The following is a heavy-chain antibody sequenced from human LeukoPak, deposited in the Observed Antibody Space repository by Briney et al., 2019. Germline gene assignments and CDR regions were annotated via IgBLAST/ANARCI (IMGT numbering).Heavy chain of an antibody. D-gene: IGHD2-8*01. Sequence: SETLSPTCTVSGGSISSSSYYWGWIRQPPGKGLEWIGSIYYSGSTYYNPSLKSRVTISVDTSKNQFSLKLSSVTAADTAVYYCARIAAVCTNGVCYNGNWFDPWGQGTLVTVSS. V-gene: IGHV4-39*01. CDR1: GGSISSSSYY. CDR2: IYYSGST. J-gene: IGHJ5*02. CDR3: ARIAAVCTNGVCYNGNWFDP.